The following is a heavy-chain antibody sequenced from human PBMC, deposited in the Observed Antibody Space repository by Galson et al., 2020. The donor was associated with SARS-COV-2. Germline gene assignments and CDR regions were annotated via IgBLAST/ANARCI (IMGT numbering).Heavy chain of an antibody. Sequence: GESLKISCAASGFTVSSNYMSWVRQAPGKGLEWVSVIYSGGSTYSADSVKGRFTISRDNSKNTLYLQMNSLRAEDTAVYYCARDYGDQYFDYWGQGTLVTVSS. D-gene: IGHD4-17*01. CDR2: IYSGGST. CDR3: ARDYGDQYFDY. J-gene: IGHJ4*02. CDR1: GFTVSSNY. V-gene: IGHV3-66*01.